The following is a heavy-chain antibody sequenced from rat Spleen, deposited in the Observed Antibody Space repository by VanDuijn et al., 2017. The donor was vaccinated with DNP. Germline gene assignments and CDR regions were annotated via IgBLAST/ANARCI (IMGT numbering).Heavy chain of an antibody. CDR2: IWGDGGT. D-gene: IGHD1-12*03. J-gene: IGHJ2*01. V-gene: IGHV2-77*01. Sequence: QVQVKETGPGLVQTTQTLSVTCTVSGFSLTSFGVHWVRQAPGKGLEWMGIIWGDGGTNYNSALKSRLTISRDNSKSQVFLAMNSLQTDDTAVYYCAAMMVTLDYWGQGVMVTVSS. CDR1: GFSLTSFG. CDR3: AAMMVTLDY.